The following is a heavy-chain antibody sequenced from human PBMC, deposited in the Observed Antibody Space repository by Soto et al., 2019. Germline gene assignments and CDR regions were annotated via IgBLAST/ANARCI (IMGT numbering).Heavy chain of an antibody. Sequence: QVQLQESGPGLVKPSQTLSLTCTVSGVSISSGGYYWSWIRQHQGKGLEWIGYIYYSGSTYYNPSLEGRVTISVETSKNQFSLKLSSVTAADTAVYYWARDGVSADGVLGMDVWGQGTTVTVSS. V-gene: IGHV4-31*03. CDR1: GVSISSGGYY. D-gene: IGHD6-13*01. CDR2: IYYSGST. J-gene: IGHJ6*02. CDR3: ARDGVSADGVLGMDV.